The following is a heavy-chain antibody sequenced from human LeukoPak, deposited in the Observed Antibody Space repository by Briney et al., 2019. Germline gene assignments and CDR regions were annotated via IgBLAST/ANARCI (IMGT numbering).Heavy chain of an antibody. D-gene: IGHD6-19*01. J-gene: IGHJ6*02. CDR3: ARDSSPWYGMDV. CDR2: IYSGGST. CDR1: GFTVSSNY. Sequence: PGGSLRLSCAASGFTVSSNYMSWVRQAPGKGLEWVSVIYSGGSTYYADSVKGRFTISRDNSKNTLYVQMNSLRAENTAVYYCARDSSPWYGMDVWGQGTTVTVSS. V-gene: IGHV3-66*02.